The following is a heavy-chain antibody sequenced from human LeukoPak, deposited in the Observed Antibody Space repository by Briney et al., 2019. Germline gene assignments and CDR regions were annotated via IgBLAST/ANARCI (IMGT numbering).Heavy chain of an antibody. CDR3: AKDGITARPGGYYFDY. V-gene: IGHV3-30*18. CDR2: IYYGGSIT. CDR1: GFTFCNYA. J-gene: IGHJ4*02. Sequence: GGSLRLSCAASGFTFCNYAMHWVRQAPGKGLEWVAVIYYGGSITFYTDSVKGRFTISRDNSRSTLYLQMNSLRPEDTAVYYCAKDGITARPGGYYFDYWGQGTLVTVSS. D-gene: IGHD6-6*01.